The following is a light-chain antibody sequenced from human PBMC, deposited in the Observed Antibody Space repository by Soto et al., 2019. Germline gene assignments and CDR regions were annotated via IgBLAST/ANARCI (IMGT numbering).Light chain of an antibody. CDR2: LGS. J-gene: IGKJ2*01. CDR3: QQSYSTPYT. Sequence: DIVMTQSPLSLPVTPGEPASISCRSSQSLLHSNGYNYLDWYLQKPGQSPQLLIYLGSNRSSGVPDRFSGSGSGTDFTLKISRVEAEDVGVYYCQQSYSTPYTFGQGTKVDIK. V-gene: IGKV2-28*01. CDR1: QSLLHSNGYNY.